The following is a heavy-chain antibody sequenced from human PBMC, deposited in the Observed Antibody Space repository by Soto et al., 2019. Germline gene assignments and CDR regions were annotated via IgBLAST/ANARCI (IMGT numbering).Heavy chain of an antibody. CDR2: IYSSGST. CDR3: ARDHPHSYGVYYFDY. Sequence: TSETLSHTCTVSGCSISNYYWNWIRQSPGKGLEWIGYIYSSGSTHYNPSLQNRVTISIDTSKNQVSLKVNSVTAADTAVYYCARDHPHSYGVYYFDYWGQGTPVTVSS. V-gene: IGHV4-59*01. CDR1: GCSISNYY. J-gene: IGHJ4*02. D-gene: IGHD5-18*01.